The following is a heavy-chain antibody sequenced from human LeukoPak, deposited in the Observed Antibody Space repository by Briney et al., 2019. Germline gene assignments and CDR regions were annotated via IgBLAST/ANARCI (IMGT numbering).Heavy chain of an antibody. CDR3: ARSLSNY. J-gene: IGHJ4*02. CDR2: TNWNGGST. V-gene: IGHV3-20*04. CDR1: GFTFSSYA. Sequence: GRSLRLSCAASGFTFSSYAMHWVRQAPGKGLEWVSGTNWNGGSTGYADSVKGRFTISRDNDKNLLYLQMNSLRAEDTAVYYCARSLSNYWGQGTLVTVSS. D-gene: IGHD3-16*01.